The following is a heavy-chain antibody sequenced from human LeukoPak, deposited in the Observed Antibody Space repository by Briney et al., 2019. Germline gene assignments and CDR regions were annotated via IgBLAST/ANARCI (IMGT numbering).Heavy chain of an antibody. Sequence: SETLSLTCAVYGGSFSGYYWSWIRQPPGKGLEWIGYIYYSGSTNYNPSLKSRVTISVDTSKNQFSLKLSSVTAADTAVYYCARHKVLWFGEHGHYYGMDVWGQGTTVTVSS. CDR3: ARHKVLWFGEHGHYYGMDV. CDR2: IYYSGST. J-gene: IGHJ6*02. D-gene: IGHD3-10*01. V-gene: IGHV4-59*08. CDR1: GGSFSGYY.